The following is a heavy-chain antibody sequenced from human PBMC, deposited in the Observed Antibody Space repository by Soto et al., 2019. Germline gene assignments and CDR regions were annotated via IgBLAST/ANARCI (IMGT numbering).Heavy chain of an antibody. Sequence: QVHLVQSGAEVKKPGASVKVSCKASGYSFTDFYMHWVRQAPGQGLEWLGWINPNTGDTDYAQIFQGRVSWTRDTSTSTAYMEMTRLTSDDTAVYYCAKDPPRGVQLVVGDFWGQGTLVTVSS. CDR3: AKDPPRGVQLVVGDF. CDR2: INPNTGDT. J-gene: IGHJ4*02. D-gene: IGHD3-10*01. V-gene: IGHV1-2*02. CDR1: GYSFTDFY.